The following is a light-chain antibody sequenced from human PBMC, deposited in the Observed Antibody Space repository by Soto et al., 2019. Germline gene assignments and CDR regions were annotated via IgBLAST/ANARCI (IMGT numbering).Light chain of an antibody. CDR2: WAS. V-gene: IGKV4-1*01. Sequence: DIVMTQSPDSLAVSLGERATINCKSSQSVLSSSNNKNYFAWYQQKSGQPPKLLISWASTRESGVPDRFSGSGSETDFTLTISSLQAEDVAVYDCQQYYTASRAFGQGTKVEIK. CDR1: QSVLSSSNNKNY. J-gene: IGKJ1*01. CDR3: QQYYTASRA.